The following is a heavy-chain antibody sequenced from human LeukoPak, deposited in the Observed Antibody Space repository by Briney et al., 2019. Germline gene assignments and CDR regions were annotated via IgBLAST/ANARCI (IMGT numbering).Heavy chain of an antibody. CDR3: ARVLKNYYGSQYAL. J-gene: IGHJ1*01. D-gene: IGHD3-10*01. Sequence: GGPLRLPCEASGFNFNNYEMLWARKAQGKGLEGLPDISSSEYNIYYADCVRGSSTIYRENSENSLYLKLNSLSVEEKAVSLCARVLKNYYGSQYALWGQGTLVTVAS. CDR1: GFNFNNYE. CDR2: ISSSEYNI. V-gene: IGHV3-48*03.